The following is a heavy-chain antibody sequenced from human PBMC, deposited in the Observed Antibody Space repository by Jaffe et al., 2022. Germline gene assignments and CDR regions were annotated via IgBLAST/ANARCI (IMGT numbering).Heavy chain of an antibody. J-gene: IGHJ3*02. CDR2: IYYSGST. CDR3: ARPPTRGDYFPDAFDI. V-gene: IGHV4-39*01. D-gene: IGHD4-17*01. CDR1: GGSISSSSYY. Sequence: QLQLQESGPGLVKPSETLSLTCTVSGGSISSSSYYWGWIRQPPGKGLEWIGSIYYSGSTYYNPSLKSRVTISVDTSKNQFSLKLSSVTAADTAVYYCARPPTRGDYFPDAFDIWGQGTMVTVSS.